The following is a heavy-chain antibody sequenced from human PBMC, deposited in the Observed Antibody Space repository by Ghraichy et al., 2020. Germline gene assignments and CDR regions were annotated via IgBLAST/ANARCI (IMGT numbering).Heavy chain of an antibody. D-gene: IGHD5-12*01. Sequence: GGSLRLSCAASGFTFSSYSMNWVRQAPGKGLEWVSYISSSSSTIYYADSVKGRFTISRDNAKNSLYLQMNSLRDEDTAVYYCASTLSRGYSGYDGGYWGQGTLVTVSS. CDR3: ASTLSRGYSGYDGGY. CDR2: ISSSSSTI. J-gene: IGHJ4*02. V-gene: IGHV3-48*02. CDR1: GFTFSSYS.